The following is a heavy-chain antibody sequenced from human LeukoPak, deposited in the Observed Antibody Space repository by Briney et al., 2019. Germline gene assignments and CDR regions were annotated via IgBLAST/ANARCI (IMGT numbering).Heavy chain of an antibody. D-gene: IGHD1-26*01. CDR3: VRESERSGWFDH. CDR1: GLITDDYA. Sequence: GGSLRLSCAAPGLITDDYAIHWVRQAPGKGLEWVSLISGDGGSTFYAHSVRGRFTISRDNSKNSLSLQMSSLRSEDTALYFCVRESERSGWFDHWGQGTLVTVSS. CDR2: ISGDGGST. J-gene: IGHJ5*02. V-gene: IGHV3-43*02.